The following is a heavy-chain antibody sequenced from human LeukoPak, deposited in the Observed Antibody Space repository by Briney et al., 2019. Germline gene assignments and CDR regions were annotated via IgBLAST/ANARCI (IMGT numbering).Heavy chain of an antibody. CDR3: ARGIGGYGYLLGYFDY. J-gene: IGHJ4*02. CDR1: GFTFSSYE. V-gene: IGHV3-48*03. Sequence: GGSLSLSCAVSGFTFSSYEMNWVRQAPGKGLECADSVKGRFTISRDNAKNSLYLQMNSLRAEDTAVYYCARGIGGYGYLLGYFDYWGQGTLVIVSS. D-gene: IGHD5-18*01.